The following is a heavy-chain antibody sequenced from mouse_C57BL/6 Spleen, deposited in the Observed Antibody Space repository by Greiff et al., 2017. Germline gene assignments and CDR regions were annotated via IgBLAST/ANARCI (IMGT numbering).Heavy chain of an antibody. CDR1: GYSITSGYY. CDR3: AREDSTNFDY. Sequence: EVKLVESGPGLVKPSQSLSLTCSVTGYSITSGYYWNWIRQFPGNKLEWMGYISYDGSNNYNPSLKNRISITRDTSKNQVFRKLNSETTEDTATYYCAREDSTNFDYWGQGTTLTVSS. V-gene: IGHV3-6*01. CDR2: ISYDGSN. J-gene: IGHJ2*01. D-gene: IGHD2-5*01.